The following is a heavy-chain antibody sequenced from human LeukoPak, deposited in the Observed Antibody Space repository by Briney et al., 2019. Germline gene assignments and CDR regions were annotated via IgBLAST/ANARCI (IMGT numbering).Heavy chain of an antibody. V-gene: IGHV3-48*03. CDR2: ISSSGGTI. CDR1: GCTFSSYE. CDR3: ARGQTGTLDAFDI. D-gene: IGHD1/OR15-1a*01. J-gene: IGHJ3*02. Sequence: PGGSLRLSCAASGCTFSSYEMNWVRQAPGKGLEWVSYISSSGGTIFYADSVKGRFTISRDNAKNSLYLQMNSLRAEDTAVYYCARGQTGTLDAFDIWGQGTMVTVSS.